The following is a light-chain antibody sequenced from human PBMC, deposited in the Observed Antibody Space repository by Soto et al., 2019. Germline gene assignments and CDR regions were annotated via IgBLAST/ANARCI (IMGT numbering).Light chain of an antibody. V-gene: IGKV3-15*01. J-gene: IGKJ4*01. CDR1: QSVYGS. Sequence: EVVMTQSPVTQSVSPGERATLSCRASQSVYGSLAWYQQKPGQAPRLLIHGASNRATDIPARFSGSGSGTEFSLTINGLQSDDFAVYYCQQYKYWPLTFGGGTKVEIK. CDR2: GAS. CDR3: QQYKYWPLT.